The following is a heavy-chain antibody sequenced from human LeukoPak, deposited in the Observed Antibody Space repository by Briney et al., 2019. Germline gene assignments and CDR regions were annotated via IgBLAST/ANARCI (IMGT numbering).Heavy chain of an antibody. CDR2: ISGSSSTI. V-gene: IGHV3-48*03. CDR3: ARDHPGYNSGHGFEY. Sequence: GGSLRLSCVASGFTFSSYEMNWVRQAPGKGLEWVSYISGSSSTIYYADSVKGRFTISRDNAKNSLYLQMNSLRAEDTAVYYCARDHPGYNSGHGFEYWGQGTLVTVSS. D-gene: IGHD5-18*01. J-gene: IGHJ4*02. CDR1: GFTFSSYE.